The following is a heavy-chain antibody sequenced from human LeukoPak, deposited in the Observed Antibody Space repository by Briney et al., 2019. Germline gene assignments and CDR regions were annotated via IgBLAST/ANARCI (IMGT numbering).Heavy chain of an antibody. CDR1: GVTFRNYA. Sequence: GGTLRLSCAVSGVTFRNYAMSWVRQAPGKGLEWVSAISGSGGSTYYADSVKGRFTISRDNSKNTMYLQMKSLRAKDTAVYYCAKDPHEVGAISWFYPRGEGTLVTVSS. J-gene: IGHJ5*02. D-gene: IGHD1-26*01. CDR3: AKDPHEVGAISWFYP. V-gene: IGHV3-23*01. CDR2: ISGSGGST.